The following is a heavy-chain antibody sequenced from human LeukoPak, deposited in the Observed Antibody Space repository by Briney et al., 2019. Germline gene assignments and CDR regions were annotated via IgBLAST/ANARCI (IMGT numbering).Heavy chain of an antibody. CDR2: TKPDGSST. D-gene: IGHD6-13*01. CDR3: ARGTVAAAGIDY. Sequence: GGSLRLSCAASGFTFSNHWMHWVRQAPGKGLVWVSDTKPDGSSTSYADSVKGRFTISRDNAKNTLYLQMNSLRGEDTAVYCCARGTVAAAGIDYWGQGTLVTVSS. J-gene: IGHJ4*02. V-gene: IGHV3-74*01. CDR1: GFTFSNHW.